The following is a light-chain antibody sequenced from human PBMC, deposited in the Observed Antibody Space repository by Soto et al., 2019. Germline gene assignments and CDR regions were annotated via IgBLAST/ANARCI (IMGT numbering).Light chain of an antibody. J-gene: IGLJ2*01. CDR2: EVS. CDR3: SSYAASNNLV. Sequence: QSVLTQPPSASGSPGQSVTISCTGTSSDVGGYNYVSWYQQYPGKAPKVMIYEVSKRPSGVPDRFSGSKSGNTASLTVSGLQAEDEADYYCSSYAASNNLVFGGGTKLTVL. V-gene: IGLV2-8*01. CDR1: SSDVGGYNY.